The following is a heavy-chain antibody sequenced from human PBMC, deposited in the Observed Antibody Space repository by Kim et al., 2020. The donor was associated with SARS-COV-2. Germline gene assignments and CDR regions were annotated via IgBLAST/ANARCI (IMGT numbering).Heavy chain of an antibody. CDR3: AREVSYVSSAFGLDP. J-gene: IGHJ5*02. Sequence: GGSLRLSCAASGFTFSSYDFHWVRQVPGEGLEWVSAIHVSGGTYYSDSVRGRFTISRENAKNSLYLQMNSLRDEDTAVYYCAREVSYVSSAFGLDPWGQGILVTVSS. CDR2: IHVSGGT. V-gene: IGHV3-13*01. D-gene: IGHD3-22*01. CDR1: GFTFSSYD.